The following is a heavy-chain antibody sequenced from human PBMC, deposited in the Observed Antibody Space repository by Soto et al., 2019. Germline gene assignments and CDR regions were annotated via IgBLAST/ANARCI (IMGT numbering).Heavy chain of an antibody. CDR3: ARAVSGSYFFDY. Sequence: SDTLSLTCAVSGGSISSGGYSWSWIRQPPGKGLEWIGYIYHSGSTYYNPSLKSRVTISVDRFKNQFSLKLSSVTAADTAVYYCARAVSGSYFFDYWGQGTLVTVSS. V-gene: IGHV4-30-2*01. CDR1: GGSISSGGYS. D-gene: IGHD1-26*01. CDR2: IYHSGST. J-gene: IGHJ4*02.